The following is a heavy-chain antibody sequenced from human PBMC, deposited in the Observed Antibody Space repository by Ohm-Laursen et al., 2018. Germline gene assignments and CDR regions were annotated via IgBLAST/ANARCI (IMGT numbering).Heavy chain of an antibody. D-gene: IGHD3-3*02. CDR2: ISYDGSNK. J-gene: IGHJ4*02. Sequence: RSLRLSCTASGFTFSSYGMHWVRQAPGKGLEWVAVISYDGSNKYYADSVKGRFTISRDNSKNTLYLQMNSLRAEDTAVYYCAKDLGFLEWLFDYWGQGTLVTVSS. V-gene: IGHV3-30*18. CDR3: AKDLGFLEWLFDY. CDR1: GFTFSSYG.